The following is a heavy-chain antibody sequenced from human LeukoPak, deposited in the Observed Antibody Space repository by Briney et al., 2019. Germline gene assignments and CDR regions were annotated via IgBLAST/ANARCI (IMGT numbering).Heavy chain of an antibody. J-gene: IGHJ4*02. CDR1: GGSISSYY. CDR2: IYNSGSST. V-gene: IGHV4-59*01. Sequence: SETLSLTCTVSGGSISSYYWNWIRQPPGKGLEWIGYIYNSGSSTIYNPSLKSRVTISVDTSKNQFSLRLSSVTAADTAVYFCVRDRELTYWGQGTLVTVSS. CDR3: VRDRELTY. D-gene: IGHD3-10*01.